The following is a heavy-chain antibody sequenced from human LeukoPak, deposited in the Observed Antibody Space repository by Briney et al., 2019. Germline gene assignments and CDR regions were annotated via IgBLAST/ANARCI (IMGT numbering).Heavy chain of an antibody. CDR3: ARPCRDGYKRDAFDI. J-gene: IGHJ3*02. Sequence: SETLSLTCTVSGGSISSSSCYWGWIRQPPGKGLEWIGSIYYSGSTYYNPSLKSRVTISVDTSKNQFSLKLSSVTAADTAVYYCARPCRDGYKRDAFDIWGQGTMVTVSS. V-gene: IGHV4-39*01. D-gene: IGHD5-24*01. CDR2: IYYSGST. CDR1: GGSISSSSCY.